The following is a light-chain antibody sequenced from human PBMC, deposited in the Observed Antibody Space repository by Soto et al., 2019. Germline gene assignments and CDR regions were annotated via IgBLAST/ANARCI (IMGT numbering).Light chain of an antibody. CDR1: QSVSSN. CDR2: GAS. V-gene: IGKV3D-15*01. Sequence: EIVMTQSPATLSVSPGERATLSCRASQSVSSNLAWYQQKPGQAPRLLIYGASTRATGIPARFSGSGSGTEFTLTISRLEPQDFAMYYCHQYGSSPLTFGGGTKVEIK. J-gene: IGKJ4*01. CDR3: HQYGSSPLT.